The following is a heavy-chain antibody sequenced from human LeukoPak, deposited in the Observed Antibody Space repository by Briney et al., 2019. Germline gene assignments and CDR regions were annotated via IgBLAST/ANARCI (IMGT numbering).Heavy chain of an antibody. V-gene: IGHV4-34*01. J-gene: IGHJ5*02. CDR2: INHSGST. CDR3: ARYIVVVPAAHWFDP. Sequence: SETPSLTCAVYGGSFSGYYWSWIRQPPGKGLEWIGEINHSGSTNYNPSLKSRVTISVDTSKNQFSLKLSSVTAADTAVYYCARYIVVVPAAHWFDPWGQGTLVTVSS. D-gene: IGHD2-2*01. CDR1: GGSFSGYY.